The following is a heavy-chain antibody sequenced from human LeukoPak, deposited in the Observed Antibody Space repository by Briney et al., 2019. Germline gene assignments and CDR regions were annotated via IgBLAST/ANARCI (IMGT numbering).Heavy chain of an antibody. CDR2: IIPIFGTA. Sequence: SVKVSCKASGGTFSSYAISWVRQAPGPGLEWMGSIIPIFGTANYAQKFQGRVTITTDESTSTAYMELRSLRSEDTAVYYCARGEAVWVVAATPFDYWGQGTLVTVSS. D-gene: IGHD2-15*01. CDR1: GGTFSSYA. CDR3: ARGEAVWVVAATPFDY. J-gene: IGHJ4*02. V-gene: IGHV1-69*05.